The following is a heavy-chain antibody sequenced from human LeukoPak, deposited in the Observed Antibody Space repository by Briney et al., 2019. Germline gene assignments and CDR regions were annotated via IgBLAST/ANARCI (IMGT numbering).Heavy chain of an antibody. D-gene: IGHD3-22*01. Sequence: ASVKVSCKASGGTFSSYAISWVRQAPGQGLEWMGRIIPILGIANYAQKFQGRVTITADKSTSTAYMELSSLRSEDTAVYYCARALPENYYDSSGYYSPQSDYWGQGTLVTVSS. V-gene: IGHV1-69*04. CDR1: GGTFSSYA. CDR2: IIPILGIA. J-gene: IGHJ4*02. CDR3: ARALPENYYDSSGYYSPQSDY.